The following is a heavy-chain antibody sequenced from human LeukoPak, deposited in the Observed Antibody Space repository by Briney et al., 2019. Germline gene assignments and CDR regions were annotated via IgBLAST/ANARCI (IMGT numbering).Heavy chain of an antibody. J-gene: IGHJ4*02. Sequence: ASVKVSCKVSGYTLTELSMHWVRQAPGKGLEWMGGVDPEDGETIYAQKFQGRVTMTEDTSTDTAYMELSSLRSEDTAVYYCATASLIAVAGTFDYWGQGTLVTVSS. V-gene: IGHV1-24*01. CDR1: GYTLTELS. D-gene: IGHD6-19*01. CDR2: VDPEDGET. CDR3: ATASLIAVAGTFDY.